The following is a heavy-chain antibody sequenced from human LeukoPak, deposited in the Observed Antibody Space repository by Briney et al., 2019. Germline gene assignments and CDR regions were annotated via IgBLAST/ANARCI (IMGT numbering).Heavy chain of an antibody. CDR2: INHSGST. Sequence: SETLSLTCAVYGGSFSGYYWSWIRQPPGQGLQCIGEINHSGSTNYNPSLKSRVTISVDTSKNQFSLKLSSVTAADTAVYYCASGALPVAGTVPPFDYWGQGTLVTVSS. CDR1: GGSFSGYY. CDR3: ASGALPVAGTVPPFDY. D-gene: IGHD6-19*01. V-gene: IGHV4-34*01. J-gene: IGHJ4*02.